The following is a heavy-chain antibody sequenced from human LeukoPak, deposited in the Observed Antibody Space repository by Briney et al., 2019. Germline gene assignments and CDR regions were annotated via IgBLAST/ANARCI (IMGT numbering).Heavy chain of an antibody. Sequence: SQTLSLTCTVSGASVRGGDSYWIWIRQHPGKGLEWIGYIYSSGITYYNPSLNSRVTISVDRSQNQFSLRLTSVTAADTAVYYGARDSNLVADHYWYFDLWGRGTLVTVSS. D-gene: IGHD3-16*01. CDR2: IYSSGIT. J-gene: IGHJ2*01. CDR1: GASVRGGDSY. CDR3: ARDSNLVADHYWYFDL. V-gene: IGHV4-31*03.